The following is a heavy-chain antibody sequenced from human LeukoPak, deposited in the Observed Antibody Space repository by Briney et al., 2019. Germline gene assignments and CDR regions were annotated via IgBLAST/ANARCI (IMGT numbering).Heavy chain of an antibody. J-gene: IGHJ4*02. CDR3: ARLRGNYFPDF. CDR2: IYYTGST. CDR1: GGSMSGYY. Sequence: PSETLSLTCTVSGGSMSGYYWTWIRQPPGKGLEWIAYIYYTGSTNYNPSLESRVTISVDTSRNQFSLRLNSMATADTAVYYCARLRGNYFPDFWGQGTLVTVSS. V-gene: IGHV4-59*01. D-gene: IGHD2/OR15-2a*01.